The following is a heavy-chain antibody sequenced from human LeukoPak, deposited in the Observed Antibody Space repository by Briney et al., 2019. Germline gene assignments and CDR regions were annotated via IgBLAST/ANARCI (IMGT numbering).Heavy chain of an antibody. Sequence: SETLSLTCTVSGGSISSYYWSWIRQPPGKGLEWIGYIYYSGSTNYNPSLKRRVTISVDTSKNQFSLKLSSVTAADTAVYYCARHAPGPTTGGYYYVLDYWGQGTLVTVSS. CDR2: IYYSGST. J-gene: IGHJ4*02. D-gene: IGHD3-22*01. CDR3: ARHAPGPTTGGYYYVLDY. V-gene: IGHV4-59*08. CDR1: GGSISSYY.